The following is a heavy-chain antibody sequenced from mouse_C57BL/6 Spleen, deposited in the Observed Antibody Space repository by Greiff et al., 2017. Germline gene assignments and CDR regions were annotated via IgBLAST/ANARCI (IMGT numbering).Heavy chain of an antibody. CDR3: ARTREPWFAY. Sequence: QVQLQQSGPELVKPGASVKISCKASGYAFSSSWMNWVKQRPGKGLEWIGRIYPGDGDTNYNGKFKGKATLTADKSSSTAYMQLSSLTSEDSAVYVCARTREPWFAYWGQGTLVTVSA. V-gene: IGHV1-82*01. CDR2: IYPGDGDT. J-gene: IGHJ3*01. CDR1: GYAFSSSW.